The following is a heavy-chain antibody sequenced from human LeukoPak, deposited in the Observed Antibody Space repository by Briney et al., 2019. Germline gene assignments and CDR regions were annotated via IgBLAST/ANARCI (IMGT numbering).Heavy chain of an antibody. CDR1: GFTLSSHW. V-gene: IGHV3-74*01. J-gene: IGHJ6*02. D-gene: IGHD4-17*01. CDR2: INTDGSST. CDR3: GRATVTTRNSMDV. Sequence: RGGSLRLSYAASGFTLSSHWMHWVRRGPGKGLVWVSRINTDGSSTYYADSVRGRFTISRDNAKNTLFLQMNGLRAEDTGVYYCGRATVTTRNSMDVWGQGPTVTVSS.